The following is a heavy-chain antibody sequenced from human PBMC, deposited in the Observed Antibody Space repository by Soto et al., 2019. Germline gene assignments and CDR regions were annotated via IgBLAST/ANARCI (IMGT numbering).Heavy chain of an antibody. CDR1: GFSLSTNGVG. J-gene: IGHJ4*02. D-gene: IGHD2-21*02. V-gene: IGHV2-5*02. CDR3: AHYSGDSYYFDF. Sequence: QITLKESGPTLVKPTQTLTLTCTFLGFSLSTNGVGVAWIRQPPGKALEWLTLIYWDDDKRYSPSLKSRVTITQDTSKNQVVLTMTDMDPVDSATYYCAHYSGDSYYFDFWGQGTLVTVSS. CDR2: IYWDDDK.